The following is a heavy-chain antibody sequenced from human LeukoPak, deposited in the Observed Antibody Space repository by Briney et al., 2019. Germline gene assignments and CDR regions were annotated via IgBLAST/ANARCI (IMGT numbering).Heavy chain of an antibody. CDR2: IKSKTDGGTT. V-gene: IGHV3-15*01. Sequence: RPGGSLRLAWAASGFTFSNAWMSWVRQAPGKGLEWVGRIKSKTDGGTTDYAAPVKGRFTISRDDSKNTLYLQMNSLKTEDTAVYYCTTVKRFGYYFDYWGQGTLVTVPS. J-gene: IGHJ4*02. CDR3: TTVKRFGYYFDY. CDR1: GFTFSNAW. D-gene: IGHD3-10*01.